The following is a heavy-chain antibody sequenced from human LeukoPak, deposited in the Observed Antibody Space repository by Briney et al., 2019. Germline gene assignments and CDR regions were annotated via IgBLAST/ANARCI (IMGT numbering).Heavy chain of an antibody. Sequence: GGSLRLSCAASGFTFSSYSMNWVRQAPGKGLEWISYISRSGSTIYYADSVKGRFTISRDNAKNSLSLQMNSLRDEDTAVYYCARDAAAGGSYWGQGTLVTVSS. J-gene: IGHJ4*02. D-gene: IGHD6-13*01. CDR3: ARDAAAGGSY. CDR2: ISRSGSTI. V-gene: IGHV3-48*02. CDR1: GFTFSSYS.